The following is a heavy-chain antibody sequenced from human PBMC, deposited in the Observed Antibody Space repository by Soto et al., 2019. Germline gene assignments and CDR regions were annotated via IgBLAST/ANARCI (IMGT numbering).Heavy chain of an antibody. V-gene: IGHV3-43*01. CDR1: GFTFDDYT. Sequence: EVQLVESGGVVVQPGGSLRLSCAASGFTFDDYTMHWVRQAPGKGLEWVSLISWDGGSTYYADSVKGRFTISRDNSKNSLYLQMNSLRTEDTALYYCAKDTEDYYDSNGIDVWGQGTTVTVSS. J-gene: IGHJ6*02. CDR3: AKDTEDYYDSNGIDV. D-gene: IGHD3-22*01. CDR2: ISWDGGST.